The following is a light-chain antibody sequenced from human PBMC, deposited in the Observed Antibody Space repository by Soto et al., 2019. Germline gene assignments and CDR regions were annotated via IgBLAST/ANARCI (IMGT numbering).Light chain of an antibody. J-gene: IGKJ4*01. V-gene: IGKV3-20*01. Sequence: EIVLTQSPDTLSLSPGERATLSCRASQSVRSNSLAWYQQKPGQAPRFLIYDASSRATGIPDRFSGSGSGTDFTLTISRLEPEDFAVYYCQQYCSTPLTFGGGTKVDIK. CDR2: DAS. CDR3: QQYCSTPLT. CDR1: QSVRSNS.